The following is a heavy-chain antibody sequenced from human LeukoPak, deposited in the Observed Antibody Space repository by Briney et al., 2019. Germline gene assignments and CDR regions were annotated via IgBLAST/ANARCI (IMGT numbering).Heavy chain of an antibody. J-gene: IGHJ4*02. D-gene: IGHD3-10*01. CDR3: AKRLYYASRGLFDY. Sequence: GGSLRLSCAASGFTSSSYAMSWVRQAPVKVLEWVSAISGSGGSTYYADSVKGRFTISRDNSKNTLYLQMNSLRAEDTAVYYCAKRLYYASRGLFDYWGQGTLVTVSS. CDR2: ISGSGGST. CDR1: GFTSSSYA. V-gene: IGHV3-23*01.